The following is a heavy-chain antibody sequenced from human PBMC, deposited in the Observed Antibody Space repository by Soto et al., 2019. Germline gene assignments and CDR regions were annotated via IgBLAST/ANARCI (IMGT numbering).Heavy chain of an antibody. D-gene: IGHD2-15*01. J-gene: IGHJ4*02. CDR2: ITPILGIP. CDR1: GGTFSSYT. CDR3: SRDSVSSSVCSCLIEAPFDS. V-gene: IGHV1-69*08. Sequence: QVQLVQSGAEVKKPGSSVKVSCKASGGTFSSYTISWVRQAPGQGLEWMGRITPILGIPTYAQKSQGRVTITANNPTTTAYTALSILTSHDTPVYSSSRDSVSSSVCSCLIEAPFDSWGQGTLFTFSS.